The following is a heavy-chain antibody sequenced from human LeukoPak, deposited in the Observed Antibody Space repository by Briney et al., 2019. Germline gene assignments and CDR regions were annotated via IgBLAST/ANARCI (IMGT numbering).Heavy chain of an antibody. CDR2: IYPADSDT. J-gene: IGHJ4*02. Sequence: KLGGSLQISCQGTGSPFTDFRIGGVRQVHGKGLGGMAIIYPADSDTTYSPSFQGQVTISADRSTSIAYLQWRSLRASDTAMYYCARSSKTYRGTDHWGQGTLVTVSS. CDR1: GSPFTDFR. D-gene: IGHD3-10*01. CDR3: ARSSKTYRGTDH. V-gene: IGHV5-51*01.